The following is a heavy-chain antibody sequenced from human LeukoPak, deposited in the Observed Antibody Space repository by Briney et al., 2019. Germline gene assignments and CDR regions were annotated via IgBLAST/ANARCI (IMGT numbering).Heavy chain of an antibody. Sequence: SETLSLTCTVSGGSINNYYWSWIRQPAGKGLEWIGRIYTSGSTNYNPSLKSRVTISVDTSKNQFPQKLSSVTAADTAVYYCARARGSGWYYFDYWGQGTLVTVSS. CDR2: IYTSGST. D-gene: IGHD6-19*01. V-gene: IGHV4-4*07. J-gene: IGHJ4*02. CDR3: ARARGSGWYYFDY. CDR1: GGSINNYY.